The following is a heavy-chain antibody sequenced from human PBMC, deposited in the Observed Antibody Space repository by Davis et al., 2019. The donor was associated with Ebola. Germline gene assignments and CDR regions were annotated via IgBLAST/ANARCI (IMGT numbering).Heavy chain of an antibody. CDR1: GFTFSKVW. CDR2: IKQDGSAE. CDR3: ARDRSGYYGSAYYFDH. V-gene: IGHV3-7*01. D-gene: IGHD3-10*01. Sequence: GESLKISCAASGFTFSKVWMSWVRQTPGKGLEWVANIKQDGSAENYVDSVKGRFSISRDNTKNSLYLQMDSLRVEDTAVYYCARDRSGYYGSAYYFDHWGQGTQVTVSS. J-gene: IGHJ4*02.